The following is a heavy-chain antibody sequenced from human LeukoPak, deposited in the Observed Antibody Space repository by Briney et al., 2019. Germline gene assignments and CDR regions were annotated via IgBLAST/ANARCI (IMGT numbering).Heavy chain of an antibody. Sequence: GGSLRLSCAASGFTFSSYWMSWVRQAPGKGLEWVANIKKDGSEKYYVDSVKGRFTISRDNSKNTLYPQMNSLRAEDTAVYYCAKGVGAMYPEFDYWGQGTLVTVSS. CDR3: AKGVGAMYPEFDY. CDR2: IKKDGSEK. D-gene: IGHD1-26*01. V-gene: IGHV3-7*01. J-gene: IGHJ4*02. CDR1: GFTFSSYW.